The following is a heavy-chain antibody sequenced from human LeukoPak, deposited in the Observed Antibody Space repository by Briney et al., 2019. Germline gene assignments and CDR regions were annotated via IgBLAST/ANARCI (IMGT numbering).Heavy chain of an antibody. CDR2: INHSGST. D-gene: IGHD3-10*01. CDR1: GGSFSGYY. V-gene: IGHV4-34*01. CDR3: ARGRLNHYYGSGSIFDY. Sequence: SETLSLTCAVYGGSFSGYYWSWIRQPPGKGLEWIGEINHSGSTNYNPSPKSRVTISADTSKNQFSLKLSSVTAADTAVYYCARGRLNHYYGSGSIFDYWGQGTLVTVSS. J-gene: IGHJ4*02.